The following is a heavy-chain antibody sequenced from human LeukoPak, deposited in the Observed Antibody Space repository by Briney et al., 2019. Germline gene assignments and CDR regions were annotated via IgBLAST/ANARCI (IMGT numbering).Heavy chain of an antibody. CDR1: GGSISSYY. D-gene: IGHD2-2*01. J-gene: IGHJ3*02. CDR3: ARGGCSSTSCLDAFDI. V-gene: IGHV4-59*06. Sequence: SETLSLTCTVSGGSISSYYWSWIRQPPGRRLEWIGYIYYSGSTYYNPSLKSRVTISVDTSKNQFSLKLSSVTAADTAVYYCARGGCSSTSCLDAFDIWGQGTMVTVSS. CDR2: IYYSGST.